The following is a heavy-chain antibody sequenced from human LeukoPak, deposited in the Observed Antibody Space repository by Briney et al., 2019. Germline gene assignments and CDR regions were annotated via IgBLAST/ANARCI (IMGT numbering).Heavy chain of an antibody. CDR1: GGSISSSSYY. J-gene: IGHJ5*02. CDR2: IYHSGST. V-gene: IGHV4-39*07. Sequence: SETLSLTCTVSGGSISSSSYYWGWIRQPPGKGLEWIGSIYHSGSTYYNPSLKSRVTISVDTSKNQFSLKLSSVTAADTAVYYCARSGGYDSYNWFDPWGQGTLVTVSS. CDR3: ARSGGYDSYNWFDP. D-gene: IGHD5-12*01.